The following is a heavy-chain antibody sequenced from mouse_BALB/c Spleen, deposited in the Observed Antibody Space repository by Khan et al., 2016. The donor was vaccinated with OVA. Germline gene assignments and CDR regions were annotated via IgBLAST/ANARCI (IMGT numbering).Heavy chain of an antibody. CDR1: GLNIKDTY. CDR3: ARMARK. Sequence: VQLQQSGAELVKSGATVKLSCTASGLNIKDTYMHWLKQWPEQGLEWIGRIDPPNGNTNYDPKFPGKATIKADTSFNKAFMQLNSLTSEDTSVYYCARMARKWGQGTTLTVSS. CDR2: IDPPNGNT. V-gene: IGHV14-3*02. J-gene: IGHJ2*01.